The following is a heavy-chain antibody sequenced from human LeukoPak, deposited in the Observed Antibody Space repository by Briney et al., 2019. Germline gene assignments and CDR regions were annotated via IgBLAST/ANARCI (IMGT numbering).Heavy chain of an antibody. CDR3: ARDFTSRLNFDY. CDR1: GFTFSSYS. D-gene: IGHD2-2*01. CDR2: ISSSSSYI. J-gene: IGHJ4*02. Sequence: SGGSLRLSCAASGFTFSSYSMNWVRQAPGKGLEWVSSISSSSSYIYYADSVKGRFTISRDNAKNSLYLQMNSLRAEDTAVYYCARDFTSRLNFDYWGQGTLVTVSS. V-gene: IGHV3-21*01.